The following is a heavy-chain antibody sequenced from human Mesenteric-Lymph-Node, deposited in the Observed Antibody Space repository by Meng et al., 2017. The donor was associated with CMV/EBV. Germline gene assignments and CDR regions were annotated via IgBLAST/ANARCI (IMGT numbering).Heavy chain of an antibody. V-gene: IGHV4-61*01. CDR1: GGYVSSGSYY. J-gene: IGHJ5*02. CDR3: ARVSGWFDP. CDR2: IYYSGST. Sequence: LTCTVSGGYVSSGSYYWSWIRQPPGKGLEWIGYIYYSGSTNYNPSLKSRVTISVDTSKNQFSLKLSSVTAADTAVYYCARVSGWFDPWGQGTLVTVSS. D-gene: IGHD3-3*01.